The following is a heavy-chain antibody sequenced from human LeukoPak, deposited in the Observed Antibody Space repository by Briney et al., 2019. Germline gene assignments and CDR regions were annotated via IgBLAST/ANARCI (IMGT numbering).Heavy chain of an antibody. J-gene: IGHJ4*02. CDR1: GVSISSSSYY. Sequence: PSETLSLTCTVSGVSISSSSYYWGWIRQPPGKGLEWIGSIYYSGSTYYNPSLKSRVTISVDTSKNQFSLKLSSVTAADTAVYYCVREGNGGNPFDYWGQGTLVTVSS. CDR2: IYYSGST. D-gene: IGHD4-23*01. V-gene: IGHV4-39*07. CDR3: VREGNGGNPFDY.